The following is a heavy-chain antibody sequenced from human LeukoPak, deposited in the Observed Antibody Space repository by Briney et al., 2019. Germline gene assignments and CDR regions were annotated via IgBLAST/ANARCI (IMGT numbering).Heavy chain of an antibody. CDR1: GGSISSSSYY. CDR3: ARDVSPHEIFGVAIGYYFDY. D-gene: IGHD3-3*01. CDR2: IHYSGST. Sequence: SETLSLTCTVSGGSISSSSYYWGWIRQPPGRGLEWIGSIHYSGSTYYNPSLKSRVTISVDTSKNQFSLKLSSVTAADTAVYYCARDVSPHEIFGVAIGYYFDYWGQGTLVTVSS. J-gene: IGHJ4*02. V-gene: IGHV4-39*02.